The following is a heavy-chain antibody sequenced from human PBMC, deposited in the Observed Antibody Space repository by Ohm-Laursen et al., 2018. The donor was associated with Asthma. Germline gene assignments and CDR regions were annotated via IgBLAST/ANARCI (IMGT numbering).Heavy chain of an antibody. CDR2: IYSGGST. V-gene: IGHV3-53*05. J-gene: IGHJ4*02. CDR3: AREDYYGSGSCDS. Sequence: SLRLSCAAFGFTVSSNYMSWVRQAPGKGLEWVSVIYSGGSTYYADSVKGRFTISRDNSKNTLYLHMNSLRVEDTAVYYCAREDYYGSGSCDSWGQGTLVTVSS. CDR1: GFTVSSNY. D-gene: IGHD3-10*01.